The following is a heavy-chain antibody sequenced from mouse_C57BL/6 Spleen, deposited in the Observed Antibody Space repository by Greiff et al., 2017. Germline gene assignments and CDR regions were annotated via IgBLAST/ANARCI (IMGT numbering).Heavy chain of an antibody. CDR3: ARGGNPYYYAMDY. D-gene: IGHD2-1*01. V-gene: IGHV1-26*01. Sequence: VQLKQSGPELVKPGASVKISCKASGYTFTDYYMNWVKQSHGKSLEWIGDINPNNGGTSYNQKFKGKATLTVDKSSSTAYMELRSLTSEDSAVYYCARGGNPYYYAMDYWGQGTSVTVSS. CDR1: GYTFTDYY. CDR2: INPNNGGT. J-gene: IGHJ4*01.